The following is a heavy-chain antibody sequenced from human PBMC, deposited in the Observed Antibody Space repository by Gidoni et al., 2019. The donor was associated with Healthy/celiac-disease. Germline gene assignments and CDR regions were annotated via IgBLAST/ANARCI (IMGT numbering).Heavy chain of an antibody. Sequence: EVQLVESGGGLVQPGRSLRLSCAASGFTFAAYAMHWVRQAPGQGLEWVSGISWNSGSIGYADSVKGRFTISRDNAKNSLYLQMNSLRAEDTALYYCAKDMTTVTTSNYYYYGMDVWGQGTTVTVSS. D-gene: IGHD4-17*01. CDR3: AKDMTTVTTSNYYYYGMDV. CDR2: ISWNSGSI. J-gene: IGHJ6*02. V-gene: IGHV3-9*01. CDR1: GFTFAAYA.